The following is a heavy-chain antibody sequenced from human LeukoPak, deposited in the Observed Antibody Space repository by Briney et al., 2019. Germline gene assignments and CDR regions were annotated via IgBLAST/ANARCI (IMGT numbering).Heavy chain of an antibody. J-gene: IGHJ3*02. CDR1: GYTFTGYY. Sequence: SVKVSCKASGYTFTGYYMHWVRQAPGQGLEWMRGITPIFHTTNYAQKFQGRVTITTDESTSTAYMELSSLGSEDTAVYYCASPVGFKYGSDDFAIWGQGTLVTVSS. D-gene: IGHD3-10*01. V-gene: IGHV1-69*05. CDR3: ASPVGFKYGSDDFAI. CDR2: ITPIFHTT.